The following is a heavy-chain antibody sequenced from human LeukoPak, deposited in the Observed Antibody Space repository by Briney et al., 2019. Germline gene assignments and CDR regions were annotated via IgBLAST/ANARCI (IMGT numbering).Heavy chain of an antibody. J-gene: IGHJ4*02. Sequence: ASVKVSCKASGYTFTSYGIIWVRQAPGQGLEWVGWISAYNGNTNYAQKFQGRVTLTTDTSTSTAYMELRSLKSDDTAVYYCARGGPMINAFWGQGTLVTVSS. V-gene: IGHV1-18*01. D-gene: IGHD3-22*01. CDR2: ISAYNGNT. CDR3: ARGGPMINAF. CDR1: GYTFTSYG.